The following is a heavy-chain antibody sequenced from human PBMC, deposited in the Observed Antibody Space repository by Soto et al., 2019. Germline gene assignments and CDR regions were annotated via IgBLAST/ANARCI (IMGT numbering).Heavy chain of an antibody. V-gene: IGHV3-23*01. CDR3: AMGLAAAGSFDY. CDR1: GFTFSSSA. CDR2: LSGSGGTP. Sequence: GGSLRLSCAASGFTFSSSAMSWVRQAPGRGLEWVSALSGSGGTPYYAASVKGRFTLSRDNSRNTLYLVLNSLRAEDTAVYYCAMGLAAAGSFDYWGQGTLVTVSS. J-gene: IGHJ4*02. D-gene: IGHD6-13*01.